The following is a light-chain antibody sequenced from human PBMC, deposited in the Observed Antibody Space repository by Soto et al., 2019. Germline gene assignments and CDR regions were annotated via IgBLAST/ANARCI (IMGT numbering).Light chain of an antibody. CDR2: EVT. J-gene: IGLJ1*01. CDR3: ISFRGTDSPYV. CDR1: SSIIGAGYD. Sequence: QSVLTQPPSVSGAPGQRVTISCTGSSSIIGAGYDVHWYQQLPGKAPKLIISEVTNRPSGVSNRFSGSKSGNTASLTISGLQAEDEADYYCISFRGTDSPYVFGTGTKVTVL. V-gene: IGLV1-40*01.